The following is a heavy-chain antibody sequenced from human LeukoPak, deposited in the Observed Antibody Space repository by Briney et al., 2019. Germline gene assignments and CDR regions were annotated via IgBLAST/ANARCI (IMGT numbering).Heavy chain of an antibody. J-gene: IGHJ4*02. CDR2: INPNSGGT. CDR3: ARGSAVVPTALDY. D-gene: IGHD2-2*01. V-gene: IGHV1-2*02. Sequence: GASVKVSCKASGYTFTAYYMHWVRQAPGQGLKWVGWINPNSGGTDYAQKFKGRVTMTRDTSISTVYMDLSRLRSDDTAIYYCARGSAVVPTALDYWGQGTLVTVSS. CDR1: GYTFTAYY.